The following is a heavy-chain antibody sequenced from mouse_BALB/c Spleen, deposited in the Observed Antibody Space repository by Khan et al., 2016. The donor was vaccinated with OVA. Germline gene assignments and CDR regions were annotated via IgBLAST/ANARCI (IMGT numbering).Heavy chain of an antibody. D-gene: IGHD1-1*01. V-gene: IGHV3-2*02. Sequence: VQLKESGPGLVKPSQSLSLTCTVTGYSITSDYAWNWIRQFPGNKLEWMGYIKYSGSTSYNPSLKSRISISRDTSKNQFFLQLNSVTTEDTATSYGARSGTISTVVVTDFDFWGQGTTLTVSS. CDR1: GYSITSDYA. CDR2: IKYSGST. CDR3: ARSGTISTVVVTDFDF. J-gene: IGHJ2*01.